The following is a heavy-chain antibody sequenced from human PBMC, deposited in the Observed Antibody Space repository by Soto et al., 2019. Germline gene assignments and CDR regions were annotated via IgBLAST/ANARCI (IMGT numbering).Heavy chain of an antibody. D-gene: IGHD2-15*01. CDR1: GGSISSGGYS. CDR3: ACAFYSVGDGAFDI. Sequence: SGTLSLTCAVSGGSISSGGYSWSWSRPPPGKGLEWIGYIDHSGSTYYNPSLKSRVTISVDSSKNQFSLKLSSVTAAATALYYCACAFYSVGDGAFDIWGKGTMVTVSS. CDR2: IDHSGST. J-gene: IGHJ3*02. V-gene: IGHV4-30-2*01.